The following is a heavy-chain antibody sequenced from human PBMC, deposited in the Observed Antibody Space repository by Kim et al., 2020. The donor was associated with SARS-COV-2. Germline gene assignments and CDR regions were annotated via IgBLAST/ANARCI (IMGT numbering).Heavy chain of an antibody. Sequence: SETLSLTCTVYGGSFSGYYWSWIRQPPGKGLEWIGEINHSGSTNYNPSLKSRVTISVDTSKNQFSLKLSSVTAADTAVYYCAIRPGYCSSTSCYVEGWFDPWGQGTLVTVSS. V-gene: IGHV4-34*01. D-gene: IGHD2-2*01. CDR1: GGSFSGYY. CDR2: INHSGST. J-gene: IGHJ5*02. CDR3: AIRPGYCSSTSCYVEGWFDP.